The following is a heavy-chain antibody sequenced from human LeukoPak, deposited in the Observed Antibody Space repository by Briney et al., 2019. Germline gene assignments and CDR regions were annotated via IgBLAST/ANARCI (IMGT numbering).Heavy chain of an antibody. CDR2: IYYSGST. D-gene: IGHD4-11*01. J-gene: IGHJ4*02. CDR3: ARAWSDYTFDY. Sequence: PSETLSLTCTVSSGSISSDDYYWSWIRQPPGKGLEWIGYIYYSGSTYYNPSLKSRVTISVDTSKNQFSLKLSSVTAADTAVYYCARAWSDYTFDYWGQGTLVTVSS. V-gene: IGHV4-30-4*01. CDR1: SGSISSDDYY.